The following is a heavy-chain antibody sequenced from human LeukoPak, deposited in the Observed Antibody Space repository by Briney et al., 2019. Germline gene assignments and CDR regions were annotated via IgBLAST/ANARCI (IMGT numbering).Heavy chain of an antibody. CDR2: IIPIFGTA. V-gene: IGHV1-69*05. D-gene: IGHD6-13*01. J-gene: IGHJ3*02. Sequence: SVKVSSKASGGTFSSYAISWVRQAPGQGLEWMGGIIPIFGTANYAQKFQGRVTITTDESTSTAYMELGSLRSEDTAVYYCARDARPEPRAAGHDAFDIWGQGTMVTVSS. CDR1: GGTFSSYA. CDR3: ARDARPEPRAAGHDAFDI.